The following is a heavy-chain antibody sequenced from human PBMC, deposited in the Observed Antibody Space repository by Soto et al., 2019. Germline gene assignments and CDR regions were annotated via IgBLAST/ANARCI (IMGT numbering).Heavy chain of an antibody. Sequence: QVQLVQSGAEVKKPGASVKVSCKASGYTFTSYGISWVRQAPGQGLEWMGWISAYNGNTNYAQKLQGRVTMTTDTDKRTADMELRSLRSAETPRYYCARGSNAMAYWGQGPMDTVSS. CDR1: GYTFTSYG. J-gene: IGHJ4*02. V-gene: IGHV1-18*01. D-gene: IGHD1-26*01. CDR2: ISAYNGNT. CDR3: ARGSNAMAY.